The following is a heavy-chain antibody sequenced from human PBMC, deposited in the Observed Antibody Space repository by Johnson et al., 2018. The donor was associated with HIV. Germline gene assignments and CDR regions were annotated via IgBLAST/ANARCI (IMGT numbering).Heavy chain of an antibody. CDR2: NSYDGLKK. J-gene: IGHJ3*01. V-gene: IGHV3-30*04. Sequence: QEQLVESGGGVVQPGRSLRLSCAASGFDFSGYAMHWVRQAPGKGLEWVAVNSYDGLKKYYAGSVQGRFSISRDNSKDTLYLQMNKLRIEDTAIYYCARSLHDYGDYLWGRDAFDLWGQGTMVIVSS. CDR1: GFDFSGYA. CDR3: ARSLHDYGDYLWGRDAFDL. D-gene: IGHD4-17*01.